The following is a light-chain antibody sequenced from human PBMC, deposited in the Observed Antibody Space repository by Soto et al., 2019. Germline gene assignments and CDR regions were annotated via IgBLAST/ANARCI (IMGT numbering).Light chain of an antibody. CDR1: SSDIGGYNF. CDR3: CSYAGRSTHVV. J-gene: IGLJ2*01. CDR2: DVT. Sequence: QSALTQPRSVSGSPGQSVTISCTGTSSDIGGYNFVSWYRQHPGNAPKLMIYDVTKRPSGVPDRLSGYKSGNTASLTISGLRTVDEAEYSCCSYAGRSTHVVFGGGTKLTVL. V-gene: IGLV2-11*01.